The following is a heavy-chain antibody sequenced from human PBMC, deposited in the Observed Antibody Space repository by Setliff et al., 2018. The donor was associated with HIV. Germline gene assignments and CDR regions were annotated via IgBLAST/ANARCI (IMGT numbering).Heavy chain of an antibody. J-gene: IGHJ6*03. V-gene: IGHV1-3*01. CDR3: AREGKFRYYYYMDV. D-gene: IGHD3-10*01. CDR2: INAGNGNT. Sequence: GASVKVSCKASGYTFTSYAMHWVRQAPGQRLEWMGWINAGNGNTKYSQKFQGRVTITRDTSASTAYMELSSLRSEDTAVYYCAREGKFRYYYYMDVWGQGTMVTVSS. CDR1: GYTFTSYA.